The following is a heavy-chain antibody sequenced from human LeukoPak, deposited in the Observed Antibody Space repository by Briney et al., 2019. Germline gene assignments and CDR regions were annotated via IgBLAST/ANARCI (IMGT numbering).Heavy chain of an antibody. CDR2: ISAYNGNT. D-gene: IGHD3-22*01. J-gene: IGHJ1*01. CDR1: GYTFTSYG. Sequence: ASVKVSCKASGYTFTSYGISWVRQAPGQGLEWMGWISAYNGNTNYAQKLQGRGTMTTDTSTSTAYMELRSLRSDDTAVYYCARTYYYDSSGSHFQHWGQGTLVTVSS. CDR3: ARTYYYDSSGSHFQH. V-gene: IGHV1-18*01.